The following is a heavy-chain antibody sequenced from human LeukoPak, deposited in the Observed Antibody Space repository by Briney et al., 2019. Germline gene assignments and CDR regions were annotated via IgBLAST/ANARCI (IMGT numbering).Heavy chain of an antibody. V-gene: IGHV3-23*01. J-gene: IGHJ4*02. Sequence: LTGGSLRLSCAASGFTFSSYAMSWVRQAPGKGLEWVSAISGSGGSTYYADSVKGRFTISRDNSKNTLYLQTNSLRAEDTAVYYCAKDGGSGSYYNFHWGQGTLVTVSS. CDR2: ISGSGGST. D-gene: IGHD3-10*01. CDR1: GFTFSSYA. CDR3: AKDGGSGSYYNFH.